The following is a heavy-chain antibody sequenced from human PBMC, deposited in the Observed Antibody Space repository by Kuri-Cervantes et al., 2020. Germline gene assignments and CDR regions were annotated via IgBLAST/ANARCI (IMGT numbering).Heavy chain of an antibody. D-gene: IGHD3-22*01. Sequence: SETLSLTCTVSGGSISSSSYYWGWIRQPPGKGLEWIGSIYYSGSTYYNPSLKSRVTISVDTSKNQFSLKLSSVTAADTAVYYCARQGSPNYYYDSGDVFDIWGQGTMVTVSS. CDR1: GGSISSSSYY. J-gene: IGHJ3*02. V-gene: IGHV4-39*01. CDR3: ARQGSPNYYYDSGDVFDI. CDR2: IYYSGST.